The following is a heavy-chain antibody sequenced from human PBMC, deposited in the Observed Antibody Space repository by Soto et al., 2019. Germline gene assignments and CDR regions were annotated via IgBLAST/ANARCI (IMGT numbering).Heavy chain of an antibody. CDR1: GFTFSSYG. Sequence: QVQLVESGGGVVQPGRSLRLSCAASGFTFSSYGMHWVRQAPGKGLEWVAVIWYDGSNKYYADSVQGRFTISRDKSKHTLYRQMNSLRAEDTAVYYCARDRGGIGDDWGQGNLVTVSS. V-gene: IGHV3-33*01. CDR2: IWYDGSNK. J-gene: IGHJ4*02. CDR3: ARDRGGIGDD. D-gene: IGHD6-13*01.